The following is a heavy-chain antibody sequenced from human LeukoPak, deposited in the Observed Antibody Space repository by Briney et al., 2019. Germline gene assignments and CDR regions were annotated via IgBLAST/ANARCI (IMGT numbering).Heavy chain of an antibody. Sequence: GSLGLSFAASGFPFNTYAMSWVRPAPRQGLEWVSSIRGDGGSTYYAESVKGRFTISRDNSKNTLYLQMNSLRAEDTAVYYCAKRPDCSTTNCFRFEYWGQGTLVTVSS. CDR2: IRGDGGST. CDR3: AKRPDCSTTNCFRFEY. V-gene: IGHV3-23*01. J-gene: IGHJ4*02. D-gene: IGHD2-2*01. CDR1: GFPFNTYA.